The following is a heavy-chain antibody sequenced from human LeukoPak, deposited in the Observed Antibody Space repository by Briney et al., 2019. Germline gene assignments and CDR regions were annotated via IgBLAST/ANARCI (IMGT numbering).Heavy chain of an antibody. Sequence: KASETLSLTCTVSGGSISSYYWSWIRQPAGKGLEWIGRIYTSGSTTYNPSPKSRVTISVDMSKNQFYLKVRSVTAVDTAVYYCARASTPYYMEVWGNGTTVTVSS. J-gene: IGHJ6*03. V-gene: IGHV4-4*07. CDR3: ARASTPYYMEV. CDR2: IYTSGST. D-gene: IGHD2-15*01. CDR1: GGSISSYY.